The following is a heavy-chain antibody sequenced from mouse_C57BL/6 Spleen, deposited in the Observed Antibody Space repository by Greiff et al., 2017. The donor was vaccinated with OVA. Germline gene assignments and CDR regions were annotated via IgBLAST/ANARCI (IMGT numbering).Heavy chain of an antibody. CDR2: IYPSDSET. Sequence: VQLQQPGAELVRPGSSVKLSCKASGYTFTSYWMAWVKQRPGQGLEWIGNIYPSDSETHYHHKFKGQATLTVDKSSNTAYMQLSSLTSEDSAVYSCASTYVCSDGFAYWGQGTLVTVSA. V-gene: IGHV1-61*01. D-gene: IGHD5-1*01. CDR3: ASTYVCSDGFAY. CDR1: GYTFTSYW. J-gene: IGHJ3*01.